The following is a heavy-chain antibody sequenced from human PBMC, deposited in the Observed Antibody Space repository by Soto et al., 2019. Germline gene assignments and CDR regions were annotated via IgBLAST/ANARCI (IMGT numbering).Heavy chain of an antibody. Sequence: PSETLSLTCTVSGGSISSSSGSWIRQPPGRGLESIGYIYNNGRTDSNPSLKSRVTISVDTSKNHFPLKLSSVTPADTAVSYCARARFCTSTSCYHYFDFWGQGTLVTVAS. CDR3: ARARFCTSTSCYHYFDF. D-gene: IGHD2-2*01. CDR2: IYNNGRT. J-gene: IGHJ4*02. V-gene: IGHV4-59*01. CDR1: GGSISSSS.